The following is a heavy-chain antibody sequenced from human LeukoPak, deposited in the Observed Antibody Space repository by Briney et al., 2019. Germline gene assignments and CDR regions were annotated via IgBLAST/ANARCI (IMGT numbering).Heavy chain of an antibody. CDR3: ATLLGPDAFDI. Sequence: PSETLSLTCTVSGGSISSYYWSWIRQPPGKGLEWIGYIYYSGSTNYNPSLKSRVTISVDTSKNQSSLKLSSVTAADTAVYYCATLLGPDAFDIWGQGTMVTVSS. CDR1: GGSISSYY. V-gene: IGHV4-59*01. D-gene: IGHD3-10*01. J-gene: IGHJ3*02. CDR2: IYYSGST.